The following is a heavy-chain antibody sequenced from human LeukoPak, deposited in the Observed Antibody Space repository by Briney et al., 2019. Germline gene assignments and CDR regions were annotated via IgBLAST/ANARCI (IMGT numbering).Heavy chain of an antibody. CDR3: AKTSPGYTYGLLDY. V-gene: IGHV3-NL1*01. CDR2: IYRCGAT. D-gene: IGHD5-18*01. CDR1: GFTFSSYG. J-gene: IGHJ4*02. Sequence: GGSLRLSCAASGFTFSSYGMHWVRQTPGKGLEWVSIIYRCGATYYADSVKGRFAISRDTSKNTLYLQMNSLRVEDTAVYYCAKTSPGYTYGLLDYWGQGTLVTVSS.